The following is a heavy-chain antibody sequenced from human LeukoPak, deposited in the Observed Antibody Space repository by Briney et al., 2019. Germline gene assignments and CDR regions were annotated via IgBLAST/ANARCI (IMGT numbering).Heavy chain of an antibody. J-gene: IGHJ6*03. Sequence: ASVKVSCKASGYTFTSYDINWVRQATGQGLEWMGWMNPNSGNTGYAQKFQGRVTMTRNTSISTAYMELSRLRSEDTAVYYCARGFGGELLGVYYMDVWGKGTTVTISS. V-gene: IGHV1-8*01. CDR1: GYTFTSYD. D-gene: IGHD1-26*01. CDR2: MNPNSGNT. CDR3: ARGFGGELLGVYYMDV.